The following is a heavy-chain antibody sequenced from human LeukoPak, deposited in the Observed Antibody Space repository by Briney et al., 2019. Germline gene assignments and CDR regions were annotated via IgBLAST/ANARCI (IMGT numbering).Heavy chain of an antibody. CDR2: ISSSSSYI. CDR1: GFMFGNHG. J-gene: IGHJ1*01. Sequence: PGGSLRLSCEGSGFMFGNHGLIWVRQAPGKGLEWVSSISSSSSYIYYADSVKGRFTISRDNAKNSLYLQMNSLRAEDTAVYYCATYSSLNRREFQYWGQGTLLTVSS. V-gene: IGHV3-21*01. CDR3: ATYSSLNRREFQY. D-gene: IGHD4-11*01.